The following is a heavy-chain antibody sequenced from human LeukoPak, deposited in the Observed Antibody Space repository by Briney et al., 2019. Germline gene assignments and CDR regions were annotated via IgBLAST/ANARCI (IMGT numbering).Heavy chain of an antibody. J-gene: IGHJ6*03. CDR2: IRYDGSNK. V-gene: IGHV3-30*02. Sequence: PGGSLRLSCAASGFTFSSYGMHWVRQAPGKGLEWVAFIRYDGSNKYYADSVKGRFTISRDNSKNTLYLQMNSLRAEDTAVYYCARNRDGSYSSLYYMDVWGKGTTVTISS. CDR3: ARNRDGSYSSLYYMDV. CDR1: GFTFSSYG. D-gene: IGHD1-26*01.